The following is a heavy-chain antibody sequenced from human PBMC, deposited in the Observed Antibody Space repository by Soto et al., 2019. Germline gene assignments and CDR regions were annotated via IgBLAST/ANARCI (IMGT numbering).Heavy chain of an antibody. Sequence: PGESLKISCVGSGFSFSRYTVGWVRQVPGKGLEWMGVIHPGDSDTIYSPSFQGQVTISADKSISTAYLQWSSLKASDTAMYYCTLSYGGSYYYYYRKYVRGQGTTVTGSA. CDR3: TLSYGGSYYYYYRKYV. CDR1: GFSFSRYT. CDR2: IHPGDSDT. J-gene: IGHJ6*01. D-gene: IGHD4-17*01. V-gene: IGHV5-51*01.